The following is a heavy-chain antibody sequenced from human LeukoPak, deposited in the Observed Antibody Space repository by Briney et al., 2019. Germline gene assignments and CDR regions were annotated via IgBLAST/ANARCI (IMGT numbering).Heavy chain of an antibody. V-gene: IGHV4-34*01. Sequence: SETLSLTCAVYGGSFSGYYWGWIRQPPGKGLEWIGEINHSGSTNYNPSLKSRVTISVDTSKNQFSLKLSSVTAADTAVYYCARDRVYDFWSGYPNWFDPWGQGTLVTVSS. CDR3: ARDRVYDFWSGYPNWFDP. J-gene: IGHJ5*02. CDR1: GGSFSGYY. D-gene: IGHD3-3*01. CDR2: INHSGST.